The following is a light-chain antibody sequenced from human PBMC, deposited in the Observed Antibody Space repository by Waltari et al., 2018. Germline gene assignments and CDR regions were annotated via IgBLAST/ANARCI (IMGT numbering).Light chain of an antibody. CDR2: ENF. Sequence: FLLTQPHSVSESPGKTITISCTRSGGSIASDYVQWYQQRPGSAPTTVTFENFQRPSGVPHMFSGSIDSSSNSASLIISGLKTEDEADFCCQFSDNNTVFFVGGTRLTVL. CDR1: GGSIASDY. J-gene: IGLJ2*01. CDR3: QFSDNNTVF. V-gene: IGLV6-57*04.